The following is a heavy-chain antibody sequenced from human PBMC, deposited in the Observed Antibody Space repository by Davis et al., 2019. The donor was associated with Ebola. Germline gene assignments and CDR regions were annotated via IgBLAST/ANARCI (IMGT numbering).Heavy chain of an antibody. CDR3: ARDTVIAVAGIDYRYYGMDV. V-gene: IGHV4-4*02. CDR2: IYHSGST. Sequence: GSLRLSCAVSGGSISSSNWWSWVRQPPGKGLEWIGEIYHSGSTNYNPSLKSRVTISVDKSKNQFSLKLSSVTAADTAVYYCARDTVIAVAGIDYRYYGMDVWGQGTTVTVSS. CDR1: GGSISSSNW. D-gene: IGHD6-19*01. J-gene: IGHJ6*02.